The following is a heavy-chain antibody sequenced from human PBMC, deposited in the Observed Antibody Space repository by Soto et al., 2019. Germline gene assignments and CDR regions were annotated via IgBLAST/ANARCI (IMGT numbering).Heavy chain of an antibody. CDR1: GFSLSTSGVG. Sequence: SGPTLVNPTQTLTLTCTFSGFSLSTSGVGVGWIRQPPGKALEWLALIYWDDDKRYSPSLKSRLTITKDTSKNQVVLTMTNMDPVDTATYYCAHRLGLHYDFWSGHHTGIQDWFDPRGQGTLVTVSS. CDR3: AHRLGLHYDFWSGHHTGIQDWFDP. D-gene: IGHD3-3*01. V-gene: IGHV2-5*02. J-gene: IGHJ5*02. CDR2: IYWDDDK.